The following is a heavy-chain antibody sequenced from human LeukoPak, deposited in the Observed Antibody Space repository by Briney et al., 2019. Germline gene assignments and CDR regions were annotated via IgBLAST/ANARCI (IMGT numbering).Heavy chain of an antibody. D-gene: IGHD6-13*01. CDR2: INPNSGGT. V-gene: IGHV1-2*02. CDR3: ARLRNQRYSSTWGDAFNI. Sequence: ASVKVSCKASGYTLTSYYMNWVRQAPGQGLEWMGWINPNSGGTNYAQKFQGRVTMTRDTSISIAYMELSRLRSDDTAVYYCARLRNQRYSSTWGDAFNIWGQGTMVTVS. CDR1: GYTLTSYY. J-gene: IGHJ3*02.